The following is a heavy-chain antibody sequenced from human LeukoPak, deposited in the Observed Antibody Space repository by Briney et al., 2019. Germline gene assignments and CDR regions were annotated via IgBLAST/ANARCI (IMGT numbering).Heavy chain of an antibody. CDR3: ARGRGSSTTSSHYMDV. V-gene: IGHV1-8*03. D-gene: IGHD2-2*01. Sequence: ASVKVSCKASGYTFTSYDINWVRQATGQGPEWMGWMNPNSGNTGYAQKFQGRVTITRNTSISTAYMELSSLRSEDTAVYYCARGRGSSTTSSHYMDVWGKGTTVTVSS. J-gene: IGHJ6*03. CDR2: MNPNSGNT. CDR1: GYTFTSYD.